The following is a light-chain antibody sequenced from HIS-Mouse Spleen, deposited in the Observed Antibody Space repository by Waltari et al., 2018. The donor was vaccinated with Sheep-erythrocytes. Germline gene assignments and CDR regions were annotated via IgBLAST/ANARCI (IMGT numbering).Light chain of an antibody. CDR1: SSDVGGYNY. Sequence: QSALTQPRSVSGSPGQSVTISCPGTSSDVGGYNYVSWYQQPPGKAPKLMIYDVSKRPSGVPDRFSGSKSGNTASLTISGLQAEDEADYYCCSYAGSYTFWVFGGGTKLTVL. CDR3: CSYAGSYTFWV. J-gene: IGLJ3*02. CDR2: DVS. V-gene: IGLV2-11*01.